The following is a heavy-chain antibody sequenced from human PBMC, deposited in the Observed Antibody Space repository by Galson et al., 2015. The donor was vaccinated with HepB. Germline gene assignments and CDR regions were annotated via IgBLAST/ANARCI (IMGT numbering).Heavy chain of an antibody. CDR2: ITYDGSNK. CDR3: AKDLRSPWELPHYFDY. J-gene: IGHJ4*02. D-gene: IGHD1-26*01. V-gene: IGHV3-30*18. CDR1: GFTFSSYG. Sequence: SLRLSCAASGFTFSSYGMHWVRQAPGKGLEWVAVITYDGSNKYYADSVKGRFTISRDNSKNTLYLQMNSLRAEDTAVYYCAKDLRSPWELPHYFDYWGQGTLVTVSS.